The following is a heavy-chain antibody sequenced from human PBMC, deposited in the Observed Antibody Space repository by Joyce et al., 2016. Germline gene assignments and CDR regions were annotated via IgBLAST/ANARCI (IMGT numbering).Heavy chain of an antibody. Sequence: QVQLVESGGGVVQPGRSLRLSCAASGFTFSSYGMHWVRPAPGKGLRWVSIILSNGKNKYYVDSVKGRFTISRDISNNTLYLQMNSLRVEDTAFYYCAKHHVHSVCLVSWGQGTLVTVSS. V-gene: IGHV3-33*03. D-gene: IGHD5/OR15-5a*01. CDR2: ILSNGKNK. CDR3: AKHHVHSVCLVS. J-gene: IGHJ5*02. CDR1: GFTFSSYG.